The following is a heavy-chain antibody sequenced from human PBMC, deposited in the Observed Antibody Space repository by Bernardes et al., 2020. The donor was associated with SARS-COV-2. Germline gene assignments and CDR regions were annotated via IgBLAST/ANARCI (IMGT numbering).Heavy chain of an antibody. CDR3: ARDSPPGLWSGYSSFDY. J-gene: IGHJ4*02. V-gene: IGHV1-18*01. Sequence: ASVKVSCKASGYTFTSYGISWVRQAPGQGLEWMGWISAYNGNTNYAQKLQGRVTMTTDTSTSTAYMELRSLRSDDTAVYYCARDSPPGLWSGYSSFDYWGQGTLVTVSS. CDR2: ISAYNGNT. D-gene: IGHD3-3*01. CDR1: GYTFTSYG.